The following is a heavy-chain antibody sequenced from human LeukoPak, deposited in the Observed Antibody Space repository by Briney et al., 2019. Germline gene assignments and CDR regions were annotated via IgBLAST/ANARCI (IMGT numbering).Heavy chain of an antibody. D-gene: IGHD3-22*01. V-gene: IGHV3-33*08. CDR1: GFTLFSYW. Sequence: GGSLRLSCAASGFTLFSYWMHWVRQAPGKGLEWVTIIWYDGNNKNYADSVKGRFTISRDNSKNTLYLQMNSLRAEDTAVYYCARGGGTDYYDSSGYYYFDYWGQGTLVTVPS. J-gene: IGHJ4*02. CDR2: IWYDGNNK. CDR3: ARGGGTDYYDSSGYYYFDY.